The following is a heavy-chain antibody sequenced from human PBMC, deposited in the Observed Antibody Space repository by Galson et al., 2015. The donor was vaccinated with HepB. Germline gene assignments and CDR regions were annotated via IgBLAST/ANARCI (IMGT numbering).Heavy chain of an antibody. D-gene: IGHD6-6*01. V-gene: IGHV3-23*01. J-gene: IGHJ4*02. CDR3: AKDRLGGYSSSSHLGWVGRGAFDY. Sequence: SLRLSCAASGFTFSSYAMSWVRQAPGKGLEWVSAISGSGGSTYYADSVKGRFTISRDNSKNTLYLQMNSLRAEDTAVYYCAKDRLGGYSSSSHLGWVGRGAFDYWGQGTLVTVSS. CDR2: ISGSGGST. CDR1: GFTFSSYA.